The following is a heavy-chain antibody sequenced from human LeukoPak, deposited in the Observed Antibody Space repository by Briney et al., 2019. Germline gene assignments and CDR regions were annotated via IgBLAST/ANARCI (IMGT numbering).Heavy chain of an antibody. CDR2: IIPIFGTA. CDR3: AIRGADYVWGSYRSGSLDY. D-gene: IGHD3-16*02. Sequence: SVKVSCKASGGTFSSYAISWVRQAPGQGLEWMGGIIPIFGTANYAQKFQGRVTITADESTSTAYMELSSLRSEDTAVYYCAIRGADYVWGSYRSGSLDYWGQGTLVTVSS. CDR1: GGTFSSYA. V-gene: IGHV1-69*01. J-gene: IGHJ4*02.